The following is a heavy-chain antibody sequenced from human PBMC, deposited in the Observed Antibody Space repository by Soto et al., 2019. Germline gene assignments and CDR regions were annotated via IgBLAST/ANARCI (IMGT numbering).Heavy chain of an antibody. CDR3: ARLSNGDYNWFDP. J-gene: IGHJ5*02. CDR1: GGSIRSGGYS. Sequence: SQTLSLTCAVAGGSIRSGGYSWSWIRQPPGKGLEWIGYIYHSGSTYYNPSLKSRVTISVDRSKNQFSLKLSSVTAADTAVYYCARLSNGDYNWFDPWGQGTLVTVSS. D-gene: IGHD4-17*01. CDR2: IYHSGST. V-gene: IGHV4-30-2*01.